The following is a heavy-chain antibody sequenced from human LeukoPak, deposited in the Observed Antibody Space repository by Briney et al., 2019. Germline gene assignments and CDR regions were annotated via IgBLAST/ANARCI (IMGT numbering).Heavy chain of an antibody. V-gene: IGHV1-69*13. J-gene: IGHJ5*02. D-gene: IGHD1-1*01. CDR2: IIPIFGTA. CDR1: GGTFSSYA. Sequence: SVKVSCKASGGTFSSYAISWVRQAPGQGLEWMGGIIPIFGTANYAQKFQGRVTITADESTTTAYMELSSLRSEDTAVYYCARDTPLRLENWFDPWGQGTLVTVSS. CDR3: ARDTPLRLENWFDP.